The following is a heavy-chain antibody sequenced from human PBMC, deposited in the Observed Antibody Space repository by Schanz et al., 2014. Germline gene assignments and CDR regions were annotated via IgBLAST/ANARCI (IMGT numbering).Heavy chain of an antibody. Sequence: QVQLVQSGSELKKPGASVNISCKASGYTFTTYALNWVRQAPGQGLEWMGWINSNTGNPTYAPAFTGRFVFSLDTSVSTAYLQLIGLQAEDSAVFYCARGRGGNTGYEAADYWGQGTRVTVYS. CDR3: ARGRGGNTGYEAADY. J-gene: IGHJ4*02. D-gene: IGHD5-12*01. V-gene: IGHV7-4-1*02. CDR1: GYTFTTYA. CDR2: INSNTGNP.